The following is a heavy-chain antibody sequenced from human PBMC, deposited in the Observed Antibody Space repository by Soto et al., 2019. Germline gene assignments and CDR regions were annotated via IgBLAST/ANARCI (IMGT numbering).Heavy chain of an antibody. CDR3: ARDNGYSYGYTLDH. Sequence: PLEILSLTCTVSGGSIISYYWSWIRQPPGKGLEWIGYIYYSGSTNYNPSLKSRVTISVDTSKNQFSLKLSSVTAADTAVYYCARDNGYSYGYTLDHWGQGTLVTVSS. D-gene: IGHD5-18*01. V-gene: IGHV4-59*01. J-gene: IGHJ4*02. CDR1: GGSIISYY. CDR2: IYYSGST.